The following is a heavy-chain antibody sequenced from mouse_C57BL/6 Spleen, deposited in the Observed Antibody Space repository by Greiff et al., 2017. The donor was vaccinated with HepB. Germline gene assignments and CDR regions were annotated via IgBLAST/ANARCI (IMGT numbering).Heavy chain of an antibody. CDR1: GFTFSSYA. CDR3: TRAGGSSSWFAY. D-gene: IGHD1-1*01. CDR2: ISSGGDYI. J-gene: IGHJ3*01. V-gene: IGHV5-9-1*02. Sequence: EVKLVESGEGLVKPGGSLKLSCAASGFTFSSYAMSWVRQTPEKRLEWVAYISSGGDYIYYADTVKGRFTISRDNARNTLYLQMSSLKSEDTAMYYCTRAGGSSSWFAYWGQGTLVTVSA.